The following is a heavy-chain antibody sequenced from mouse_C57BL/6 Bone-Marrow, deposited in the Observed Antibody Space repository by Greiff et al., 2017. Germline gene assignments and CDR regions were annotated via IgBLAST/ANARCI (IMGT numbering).Heavy chain of an antibody. J-gene: IGHJ2*01. CDR3: ARTGSFDY. D-gene: IGHD4-1*01. CDR1: GFTFSDYG. V-gene: IGHV5-17*01. Sequence: VQLKESGGGLVKPGGSLTLSCAASGFTFSDYGMHWVRQAPEKGLEWVAYISSGSSTIYYADTVKGRFTISRDNAKNTLFLQMTSLRSEDTAMYYCARTGSFDYRGQGTTLTVSS. CDR2: ISSGSSTI.